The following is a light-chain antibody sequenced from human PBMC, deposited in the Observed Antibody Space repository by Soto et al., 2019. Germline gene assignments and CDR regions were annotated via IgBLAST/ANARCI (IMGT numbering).Light chain of an antibody. J-gene: IGLJ3*02. V-gene: IGLV1-44*01. CDR3: AAWDDNLNGPV. CDR1: SSNIGSNR. CDR2: SNN. Sequence: QAVVTQPPSASGTPGQRVTISCSGTSSNIGSNRVNWYQQLPGTAPKLLIYSNNQRPSGVPDRFSASKSGTSASLAISGLQSEDESDYYCAAWDDNLNGPVFGGGTNLTVL.